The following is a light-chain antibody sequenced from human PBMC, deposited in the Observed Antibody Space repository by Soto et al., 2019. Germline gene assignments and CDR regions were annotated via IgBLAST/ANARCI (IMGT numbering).Light chain of an antibody. V-gene: IGLV2-14*03. J-gene: IGLJ2*01. CDR3: CSYRSINTRV. CDR1: TSDVGGYNH. CDR2: DVS. Sequence: QSALTQPASVSGSPGQSITISCTGTTSDVGGYNHVSWYQQYPGKPPKLIIHDVSHRPSGVSNRFSGSKSGNTASLTISGLQAEDEADYYCCSYRSINTRVFGGGTKVTVL.